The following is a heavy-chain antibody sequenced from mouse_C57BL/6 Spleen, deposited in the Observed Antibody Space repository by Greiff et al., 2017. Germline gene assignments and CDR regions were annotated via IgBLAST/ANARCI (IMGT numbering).Heavy chain of an antibody. J-gene: IGHJ1*03. CDR1: GYTFTDYE. CDR2: IDPETGGT. V-gene: IGHV1-15*01. Sequence: QVHVKQSGAELVRPGASVTLSCKASGYTFTDYEMHWVKQTPVHGLEWIGAIDPETGGTAYNQKFKGKAILTADKSSSTAYMELRLLTSEDSAVYYCTRWDWHWYFDVWGTGTTVTVSS. CDR3: TRWDWHWYFDV. D-gene: IGHD4-1*01.